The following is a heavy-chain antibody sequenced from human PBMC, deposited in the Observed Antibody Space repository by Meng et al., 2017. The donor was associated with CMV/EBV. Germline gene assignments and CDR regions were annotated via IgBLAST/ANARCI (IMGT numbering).Heavy chain of an antibody. V-gene: IGHV4-4*07. D-gene: IGHD3-22*01. CDR1: GGFFSGFF. CDR3: ARERGDDSGYNFDS. J-gene: IGHJ4*02. Sequence: QVTLKESGPGWVRPSETLSLTGSVSGGFFSGFFWTGIRQPAGKGLEWIGRIYSTGGTNYNPSFESRVTISLDGSNNQFSLKLNSVTAADTAIYYCARERGDDSGYNFDSWGQGTLVTVSS. CDR2: IYSTGGT.